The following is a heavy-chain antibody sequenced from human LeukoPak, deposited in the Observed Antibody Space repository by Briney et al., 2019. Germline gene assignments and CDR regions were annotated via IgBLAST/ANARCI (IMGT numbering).Heavy chain of an antibody. CDR3: TRHSSIAVAANYGMDV. V-gene: IGHV3-73*01. D-gene: IGHD6-19*01. Sequence: GGSLKLSCVASGFTFSGSAMHWVRQASGKGLEWVGRIRSKANSYATAYAASVKGRFTISRDDSKNTAYLQMNSLKTEDTAVYYCTRHSSIAVAANYGMDVWGQGTTVTVSS. J-gene: IGHJ6*02. CDR1: GFTFSGSA. CDR2: IRSKANSYAT.